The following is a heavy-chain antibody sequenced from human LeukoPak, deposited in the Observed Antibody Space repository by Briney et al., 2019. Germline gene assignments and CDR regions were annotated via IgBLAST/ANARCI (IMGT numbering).Heavy chain of an antibody. D-gene: IGHD3-10*01. CDR3: AKGIFTITMVRGVILFDY. V-gene: IGHV3-64*01. CDR2: ISSNGGST. CDR1: GFTFSSYA. Sequence: GGSLRLSCAASGFTFSSYAMHWVRQAPGKGLEYVSAISSNGGSTYYANSVKGRFTISRDNSKNTLYLQMNSLRAEDTAVYYCAKGIFTITMVRGVILFDYWGQGTLVTVSS. J-gene: IGHJ4*02.